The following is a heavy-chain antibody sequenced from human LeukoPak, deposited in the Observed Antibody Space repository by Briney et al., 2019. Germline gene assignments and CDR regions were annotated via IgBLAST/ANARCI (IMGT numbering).Heavy chain of an antibody. D-gene: IGHD7-27*01. Sequence: SETLSLTCTVSGGSISSYYWSWIRQPPGKGLEWIGSIYYSGSTYYNPSLKSRITISVDTSKNQFSLKLSSVRTADTAVYYCARHLTGLYDYWGQGTLVTVSS. CDR1: GGSISSYY. CDR3: ARHLTGLYDY. J-gene: IGHJ4*02. V-gene: IGHV4-59*05. CDR2: IYYSGST.